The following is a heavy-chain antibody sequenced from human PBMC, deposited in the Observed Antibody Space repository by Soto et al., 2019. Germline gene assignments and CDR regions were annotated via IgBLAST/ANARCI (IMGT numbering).Heavy chain of an antibody. D-gene: IGHD3-10*01. CDR1: GFTFSSSA. J-gene: IGHJ4*02. CDR3: EKDRHYPRDYFHY. Sequence: PXEALSLSCAASGFTFSSSAISWVRQAPGKGLEWVSAVSANGQGIYYADSVRGRFTISRDNSKNTVFLHMDSLSAEDTAVYYCEKDRHYPRDYFHYWGQGTLVTVS. CDR2: VSANGQGI. V-gene: IGHV3-23*01.